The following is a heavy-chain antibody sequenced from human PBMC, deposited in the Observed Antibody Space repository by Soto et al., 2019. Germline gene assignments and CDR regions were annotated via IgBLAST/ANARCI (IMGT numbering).Heavy chain of an antibody. CDR2: ISGSGGST. Sequence: EVQLLESGGGLVQPGGSLRLSCAASGFTFSSYAMSWVRQAPGKGLEWVSAISGSGGSTYYADSVKGRFIISRDNSKNTLYLQMNSLRAEDTAVYYCAKVYTFVEWSQYYYYYYGMDVWGQGTTVTVSS. J-gene: IGHJ6*02. CDR3: AKVYTFVEWSQYYYYYYGMDV. CDR1: GFTFSSYA. V-gene: IGHV3-23*01. D-gene: IGHD3-3*01.